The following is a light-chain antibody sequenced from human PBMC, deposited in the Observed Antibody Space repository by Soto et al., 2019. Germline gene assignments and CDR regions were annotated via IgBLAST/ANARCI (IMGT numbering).Light chain of an antibody. CDR1: QSVSSSY. CDR2: GAS. Sequence: EIVLTQSPGTLSLSPGERATLSCRASQSVSSSYLAWYQKKPGQAPRLLIYGASSRATGIPDRFSGSGSETDFTLTISRLEPEDFAVYYCQQYGSSPWTFGQGTKVEIK. J-gene: IGKJ1*01. CDR3: QQYGSSPWT. V-gene: IGKV3-20*01.